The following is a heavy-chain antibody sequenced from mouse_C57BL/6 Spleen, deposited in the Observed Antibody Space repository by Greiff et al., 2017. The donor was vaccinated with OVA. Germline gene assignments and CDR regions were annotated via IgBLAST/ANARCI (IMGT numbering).Heavy chain of an antibody. CDR3: SRGDYGSQGYFDY. Sequence: QVHLKQSGAELVRPGTSVKVSCKASGYAFTNYLIEWVKQRPGQGLEWIGVINPGSGGTNYNEKFKGKATLTADKSSSTAYMQLSSLTSEDSAVYFCSRGDYGSQGYFDYWGQGTTLTVSS. V-gene: IGHV1-54*01. CDR1: GYAFTNYL. J-gene: IGHJ2*01. D-gene: IGHD1-1*01. CDR2: INPGSGGT.